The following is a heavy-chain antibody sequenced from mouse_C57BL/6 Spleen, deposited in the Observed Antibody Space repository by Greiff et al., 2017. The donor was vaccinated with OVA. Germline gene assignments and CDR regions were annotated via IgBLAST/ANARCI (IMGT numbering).Heavy chain of an antibody. D-gene: IGHD1-1*01. CDR1: GYTFTDYE. CDR2: IDPETGGT. V-gene: IGHV1-15*01. CDR3: TRSYYGSPYFDY. Sequence: QVQLKQSGAELVRPGASVTLSCKASGYTFTDYEMHWVKQTPVHGLEWIGAIDPETGGTAYNQKFKGKAILTADKSSSTAYMELRSLTSEDSAVYYCTRSYYGSPYFDYWGQGTTLTVSS. J-gene: IGHJ2*01.